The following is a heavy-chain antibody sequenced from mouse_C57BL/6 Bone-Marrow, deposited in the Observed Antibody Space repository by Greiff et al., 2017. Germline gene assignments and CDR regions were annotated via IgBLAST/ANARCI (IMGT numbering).Heavy chain of an antibody. CDR2: IYPGSGST. V-gene: IGHV1-55*01. CDR3: ARSYYGSSDAMDY. D-gene: IGHD1-1*01. CDR1: GYTFTSYW. J-gene: IGHJ4*01. Sequence: QVHVKQPGAELVKPGASVKMSCKASGYTFTSYWITWVKQRPGQGLEWIGDIYPGSGSTTYNEKFKSKATLTVDTSSSTAYMQLSSLTAEDSAVYYCARSYYGSSDAMDYWGQGTSVTVSS.